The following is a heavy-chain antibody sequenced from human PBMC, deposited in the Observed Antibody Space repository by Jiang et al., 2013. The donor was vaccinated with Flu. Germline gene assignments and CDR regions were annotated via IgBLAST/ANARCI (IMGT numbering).Heavy chain of an antibody. V-gene: IGHV1-2*02. Sequence: VQLVESGAEVKKPGASVKVSCKASGYTFIGNYMYWMRQAPGQGLEWMGWINPNTGDTSYAPKFQGRFTMTRDTSISTGYMELTRLQSDDTAVYYCARVPKWLGDSADWGQGTLVTVSS. CDR1: GYTFIGNY. J-gene: IGHJ4*02. CDR2: INPNTGDT. CDR3: ARVPKWLGDSAD. D-gene: IGHD3-22*01.